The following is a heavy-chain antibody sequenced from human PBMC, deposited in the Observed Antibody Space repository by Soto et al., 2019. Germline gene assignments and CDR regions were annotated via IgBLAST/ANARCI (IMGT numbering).Heavy chain of an antibody. V-gene: IGHV4-59*01. D-gene: IGHD2-21*01. J-gene: IGHJ3*02. CDR1: GGSISGYY. CDR3: ARVLSYGDGESDAFDI. Sequence: QVQLHESDPGLVKPAETLSLTCTVSGGSISGYYWSWIRQPPGKGLEWIGYIHYRGITDYKSSLMSRVPISVDTSKSQFSLTPTAFTAADTVVYYCARVLSYGDGESDAFDICGQGTMVTVSS. CDR2: IHYRGIT.